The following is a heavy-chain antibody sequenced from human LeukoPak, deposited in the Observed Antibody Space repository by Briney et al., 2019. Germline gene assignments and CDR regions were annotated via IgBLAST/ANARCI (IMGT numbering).Heavy chain of an antibody. V-gene: IGHV3-21*01. CDR1: GFTFSSYS. D-gene: IGHD2-15*01. J-gene: IGHJ4*02. CDR2: ISSGTNYI. Sequence: PGGSLRLSCAASGFTFSSYSMNWVRQAPGKGLEWVSSISSGTNYIYYADSVKGRFTISRDNAKNSLYLQMNSLRAEDTAVYYCARDREIVNWGQGTLVTVSS. CDR3: ARDREIVN.